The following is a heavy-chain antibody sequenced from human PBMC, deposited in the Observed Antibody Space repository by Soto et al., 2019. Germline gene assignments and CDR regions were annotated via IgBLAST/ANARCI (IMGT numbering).Heavy chain of an antibody. CDR2: IIPIFGTA. CDR1: GGTFSSYA. V-gene: IGHV1-69*13. CDR3: ARDLGSYLRKYYYYGMDV. D-gene: IGHD3-16*02. J-gene: IGHJ6*02. Sequence: SVKVSCKASGGTFSSYAISWVRQAPGQGLEWMGGIIPIFGTANYAQKFQGRVTITADESTSTAYMELSSLRSEDTAVYYCARDLGSYLRKYYYYGMDVWGQGTTVTVSS.